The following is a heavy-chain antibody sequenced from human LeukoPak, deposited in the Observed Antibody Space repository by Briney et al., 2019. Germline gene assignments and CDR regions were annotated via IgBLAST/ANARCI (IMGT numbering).Heavy chain of an antibody. J-gene: IGHJ4*02. V-gene: IGHV3-33*05. CDR1: GFSFSNYG. CDR3: AKHYWPTHTAAAGPYEY. Sequence: GRSLRLSCEASGFSFSNYGLHWVRQAPGKGPEWMAVISHDGSSDYYADSVKGRFTVSRHNSKNTLYLQMNNLRVEDTAVYSCAKHYWPTHTAAAGPYEYWGQGTLVTVSS. CDR2: ISHDGSSD. D-gene: IGHD6-13*01.